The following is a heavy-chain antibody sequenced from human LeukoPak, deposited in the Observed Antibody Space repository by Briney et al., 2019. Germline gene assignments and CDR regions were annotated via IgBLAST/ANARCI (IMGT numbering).Heavy chain of an antibody. D-gene: IGHD4-17*01. CDR2: IYSGGST. CDR1: GGSISTYY. J-gene: IGHJ6*03. V-gene: IGHV4-4*07. CDR3: AKGGTVTTFHYYYYMDV. Sequence: SETLSLTCTVSGGSISTYYWSWIRQPAGKGLEWIGRIYSGGSTNYNPSLKSRVTMSVDRSKNQFSLKLSSVTAADTAVYYCAKGGTVTTFHYYYYMDVWGKGTTVTISS.